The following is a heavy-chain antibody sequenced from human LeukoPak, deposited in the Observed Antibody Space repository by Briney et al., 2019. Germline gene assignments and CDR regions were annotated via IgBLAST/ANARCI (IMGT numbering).Heavy chain of an antibody. D-gene: IGHD2/OR15-2a*01. CDR1: GFSFNTYW. CDR2: IKEDGTEK. Sequence: GRSLRLSCTASGFSFNTYWMTWVRQAPGKGLEWVGNIKEDGTEKYYIDSLKGRFTISRDNAKNSLYLQMNSLRDEDTAVYYCARDAGFFRKEVWGKGTTVIVSS. CDR3: ARDAGFFRKEV. V-gene: IGHV3-7*01. J-gene: IGHJ6*04.